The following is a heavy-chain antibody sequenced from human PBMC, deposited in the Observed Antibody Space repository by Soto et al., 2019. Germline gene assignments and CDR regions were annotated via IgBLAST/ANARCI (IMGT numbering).Heavy chain of an antibody. J-gene: IGHJ6*02. CDR2: SYNSGS. Sequence: ASETLSLTCTVSGASISGHFWSWIRQPPGQGLEWIAYSYNSGSSYNPSLKSRVTISVDTSKNQLSLKLSSVIAADSATYYCAINADVWGQGTTVTVSS. CDR3: AINADV. V-gene: IGHV4-59*08. CDR1: GASISGHF.